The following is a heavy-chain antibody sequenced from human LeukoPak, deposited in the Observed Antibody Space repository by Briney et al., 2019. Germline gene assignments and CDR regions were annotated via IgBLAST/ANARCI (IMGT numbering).Heavy chain of an antibody. CDR2: ISGSGVTT. J-gene: IGHJ4*02. Sequence: PGGSLRLSCAASGFTFSNYAMSWVHQATRKWMEWVSAISGSGVTTYYADSVKGRFTISRENSKNSLYLQMNSLRAEDTAVYYCARADYHGSGNYYTSDYWGQGTLVTVSS. CDR1: GFTFSNYA. D-gene: IGHD3-10*01. CDR3: ARADYHGSGNYYTSDY. V-gene: IGHV3-23*01.